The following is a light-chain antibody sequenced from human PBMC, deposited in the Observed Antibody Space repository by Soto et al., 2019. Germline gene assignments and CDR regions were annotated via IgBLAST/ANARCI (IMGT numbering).Light chain of an antibody. V-gene: IGKV3-20*01. J-gene: IGKJ4*01. CDR3: QQYEA. CDR2: GAS. Sequence: ELVLTQSPGTLSLSPGERATLSCRASQSVSSSYLAWYQQKPGQAPRLLIYGASSRATGIPDRFSGSGSGTDFTLTISRLEPEDFAVYYCQQYEAFGGGTKVDIK. CDR1: QSVSSSY.